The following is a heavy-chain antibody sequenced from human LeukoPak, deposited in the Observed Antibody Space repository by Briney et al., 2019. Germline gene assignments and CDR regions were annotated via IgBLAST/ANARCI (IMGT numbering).Heavy chain of an antibody. CDR2: INHSGNT. J-gene: IGHJ4*02. Sequence: SETLSLTCAVYGGSLNDYYWSLIRQPPGKGLEWIGEINHSGNTNYNPSLKSRVTMSVDTSKNHFYLELISVTAADTAVYYCARQGSGSSYYYYTLPYWGQGTLVTVSS. CDR1: GGSLNDYY. CDR3: ARQGSGSSYYYYTLPY. D-gene: IGHD1-26*01. V-gene: IGHV4-34*01.